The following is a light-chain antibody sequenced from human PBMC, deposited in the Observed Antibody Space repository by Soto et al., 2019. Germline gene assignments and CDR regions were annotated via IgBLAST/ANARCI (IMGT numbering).Light chain of an antibody. J-gene: IGLJ1*01. CDR2: DDS. CDR3: QVWDTTSDQGV. V-gene: IGLV3-21*02. CDR1: NVGSKS. Sequence: SYELTQPPSVSVAPGQTATVTCGGNNVGSKSVHWYQQKPGQAPVLVVYDDSDRPSGIPERFSGSNSGNTATLTISRVEAGDEADYNCQVWDTTSDQGVFGTGTKLTVL.